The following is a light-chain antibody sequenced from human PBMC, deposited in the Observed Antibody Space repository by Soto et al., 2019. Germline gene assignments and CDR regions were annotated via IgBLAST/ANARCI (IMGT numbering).Light chain of an antibody. CDR1: QSVSSSY. CDR2: DAS. V-gene: IGKV3-20*01. J-gene: IGKJ1*01. CDR3: QQYVRSPPSWT. Sequence: ETVLTQSPGTLSLSPGERATLSCRASQSVSSSYLAWYQQKPGQAPRLLIYDASSRATGIPDRFSGSGSGTYFTVTISRLEPEYFSVYYCQQYVRSPPSWTFGPGTKVE.